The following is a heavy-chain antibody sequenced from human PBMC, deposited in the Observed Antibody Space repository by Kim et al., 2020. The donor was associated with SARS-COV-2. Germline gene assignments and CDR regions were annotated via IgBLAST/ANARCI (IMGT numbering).Heavy chain of an antibody. D-gene: IGHD3-22*01. CDR3: AKCMSYYDSSGFYGMDV. Sequence: VKGRFTISRDNSKNTLYLQMNSLRAEDTAVYYCAKCMSYYDSSGFYGMDVWGQGTTVTVSS. V-gene: IGHV3-23*01. J-gene: IGHJ6*02.